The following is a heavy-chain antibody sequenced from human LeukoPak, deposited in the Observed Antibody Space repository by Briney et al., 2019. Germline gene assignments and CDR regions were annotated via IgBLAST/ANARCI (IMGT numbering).Heavy chain of an antibody. V-gene: IGHV4-39*07. Sequence: SETLSLTCTVSGGSISSSSYYWGWIRQPPGKGLEWIGSIYYSGSTYYSPSLKSRVTISVDTSKNQFSLKLSSVTAADTAVYYCARGPYSGYTLRPLDYWGQGTLVTVSS. CDR3: ARGPYSGYTLRPLDY. J-gene: IGHJ4*02. CDR1: GGSISSSSYY. D-gene: IGHD5-12*01. CDR2: IYYSGST.